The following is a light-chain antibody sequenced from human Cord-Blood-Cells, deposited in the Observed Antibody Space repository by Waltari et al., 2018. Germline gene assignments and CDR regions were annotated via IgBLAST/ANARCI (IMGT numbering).Light chain of an antibody. CDR2: DVS. V-gene: IGLV2-14*01. J-gene: IGLJ2*01. CDR1: SSDVGGYNY. CDR3: SSYTSSSTPL. Sequence: QSALTQPASVSGSPGQSITISCTGTSSDVGGYNYVSWYQQHPGKAPKLMIYDVSKRPSGVSNRFSGPKSGNTASLTISGLQAEDEADYYCSSYTSSSTPLFGGGTKLTVL.